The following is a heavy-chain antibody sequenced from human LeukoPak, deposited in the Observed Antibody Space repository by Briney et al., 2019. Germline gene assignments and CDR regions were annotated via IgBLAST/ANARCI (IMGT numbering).Heavy chain of an antibody. J-gene: IGHJ4*02. Sequence: GGSLTLSCIAYGFTFSSYLMRWVRQPPGKGLVWVSRINSDGSSTTYADYVRGRFTISRDNAKSMLYLQMNSLRAEDTAVYYCTRGLGIAVADVFDYWGQGTLVTVSS. D-gene: IGHD6-19*01. CDR1: GFTFSSYL. CDR2: INSDGSST. V-gene: IGHV3-74*01. CDR3: TRGLGIAVADVFDY.